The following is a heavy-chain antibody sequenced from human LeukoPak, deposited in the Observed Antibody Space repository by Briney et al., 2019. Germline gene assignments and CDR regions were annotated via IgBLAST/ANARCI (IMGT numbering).Heavy chain of an antibody. J-gene: IGHJ5*01. Sequence: PGGSLRLSCAASGFTFSSYGMHWVRQAPGKGLEWVAFIRYDGSNKYYADSVKGRFTISRDNSKNTLFLQMNSLGAEDTAVYYCAKVAGVWFGEFPLYWFDSWGQGTLVTVSS. CDR3: AKVAGVWFGEFPLYWFDS. CDR2: IRYDGSNK. D-gene: IGHD3-10*01. V-gene: IGHV3-30*02. CDR1: GFTFSSYG.